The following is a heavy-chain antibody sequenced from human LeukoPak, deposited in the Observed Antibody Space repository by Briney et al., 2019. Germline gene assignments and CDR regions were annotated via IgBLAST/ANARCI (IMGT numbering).Heavy chain of an antibody. V-gene: IGHV3-23*01. Sequence: GGSLRLSCAASGFTFSSYSMSWVRQAPGKGLEWVSTFSGTGEITYYADSVKGRFTISRDNAKNSLYLQMNSLRAEDTAVYYCARDRYGFDYWGQGTLVTVSS. CDR2: FSGTGEIT. CDR3: ARDRYGFDY. CDR1: GFTFSSYS. J-gene: IGHJ4*02. D-gene: IGHD1-1*01.